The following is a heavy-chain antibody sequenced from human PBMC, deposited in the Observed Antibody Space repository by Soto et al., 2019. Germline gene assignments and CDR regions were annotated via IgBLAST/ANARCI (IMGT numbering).Heavy chain of an antibody. J-gene: IGHJ4*02. CDR2: INHSGST. D-gene: IGHD3-22*01. V-gene: IGHV4-34*01. Sequence: SETLSLTCAVYGGSFSGYYWSWIRQPPGKGLEWIGEINHSGSTNYNPSLKSRVTISVDTSKNQFSLKLSSVTAADTAVYYCARGWRMDYYDSSGYYYPYWGQGTLVTVSS. CDR1: GGSFSGYY. CDR3: ARGWRMDYYDSSGYYYPY.